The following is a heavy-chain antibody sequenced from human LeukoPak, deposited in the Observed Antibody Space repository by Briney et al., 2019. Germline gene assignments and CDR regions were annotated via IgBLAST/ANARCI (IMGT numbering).Heavy chain of an antibody. CDR3: ARDPLRLGELSKWFDP. Sequence: ASVKVSCKASGYTFTSYAMHWVRQAPGQRLEWMGWINAGNGNTKYSQKFQGRVTITRDTSASTAYMELSSLRSEDTAVYYCARDPLRLGELSKWFDPWGQGTLVTVST. V-gene: IGHV1-3*01. CDR1: GYTFTSYA. CDR2: INAGNGNT. J-gene: IGHJ5*02. D-gene: IGHD3-16*02.